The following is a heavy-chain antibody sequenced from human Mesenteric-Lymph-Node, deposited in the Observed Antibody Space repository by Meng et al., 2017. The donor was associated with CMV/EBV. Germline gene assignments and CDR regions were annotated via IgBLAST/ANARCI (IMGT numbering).Heavy chain of an antibody. Sequence: ETLSLTCTVSGGSISSYYWSWIRQPPGKGLEWIGYIYYSGSTNYNPSLKSRVTISVDTSKNQFSLKLSSVTAADTAVYYCARSAAAGTYWFDPWGQGTLVTVSS. D-gene: IGHD6-13*01. CDR2: IYYSGST. CDR3: ARSAAAGTYWFDP. V-gene: IGHV4-59*01. CDR1: GGSISSYY. J-gene: IGHJ5*02.